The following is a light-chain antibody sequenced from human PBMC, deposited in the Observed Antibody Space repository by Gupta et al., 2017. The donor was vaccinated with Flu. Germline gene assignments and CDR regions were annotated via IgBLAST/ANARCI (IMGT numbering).Light chain of an antibody. J-gene: IGKJ2*01. CDR2: GAS. Sequence: GTWSLSPGERATLSCRASQSVSSSYLAWYQQKPGQAPRLLIYGASSRATGIPDRFSGSGSGTDFTLTISRLEPEDFAVYYCQQYGSSLYTFGQGTKLEIK. CDR1: QSVSSSY. V-gene: IGKV3-20*01. CDR3: QQYGSSLYT.